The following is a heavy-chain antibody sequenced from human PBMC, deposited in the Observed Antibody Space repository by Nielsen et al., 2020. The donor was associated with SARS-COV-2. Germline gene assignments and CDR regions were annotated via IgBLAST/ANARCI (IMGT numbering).Heavy chain of an antibody. CDR2: IYHRGST. CDR3: ARDCSCGLGSSPSYYFDY. CDR1: GCSISSNNW. Sequence: SETLSLTCAVSGCSISSNNWWSWVRQPPGKGLEWIGEIYHRGSTNYSPSLKTRVTISVDKSKNQFSLELRSVTAADTAVYYCARDCSCGLGSSPSYYFDYWGQGTLVTVSS. D-gene: IGHD7-27*01. J-gene: IGHJ4*02. V-gene: IGHV4-4*02.